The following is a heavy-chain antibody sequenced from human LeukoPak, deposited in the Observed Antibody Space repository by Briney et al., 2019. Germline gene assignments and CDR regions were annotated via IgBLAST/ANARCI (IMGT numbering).Heavy chain of an antibody. D-gene: IGHD6-13*01. CDR3: ARDSRGIAAADFDY. J-gene: IGHJ4*02. Sequence: GASVKVSCKASGYTFTSYGISWVRQAPGQGLEWMGWISAYNGNTNYAQKLQGRVTMTTDTSTSTAYMELRSLRSDDTAVYYCARDSRGIAAADFDYWGQGTLVTVSS. CDR2: ISAYNGNT. CDR1: GYTFTSYG. V-gene: IGHV1-18*01.